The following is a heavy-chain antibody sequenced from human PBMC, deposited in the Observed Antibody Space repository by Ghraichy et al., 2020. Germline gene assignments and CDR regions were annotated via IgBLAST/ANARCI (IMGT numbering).Heavy chain of an antibody. J-gene: IGHJ6*02. Sequence: GESLNISCVASGFTFTTHWMSWVRQAPGKGLEWVANIKQDGSERYYVDSVKGRFTISRDNANNSLDLQMDSLRVEDTAIYYCARDRKGFGMDVWGQGTTVTVSS. CDR1: GFTFTTHW. CDR2: IKQDGSER. V-gene: IGHV3-7*03. CDR3: ARDRKGFGMDV.